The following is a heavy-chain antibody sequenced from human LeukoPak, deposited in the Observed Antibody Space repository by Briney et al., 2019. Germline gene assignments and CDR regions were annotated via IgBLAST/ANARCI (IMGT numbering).Heavy chain of an antibody. CDR2: IIPIFGTA. Sequence: GASVKVSCKASGGTFSIYAISWVRQAPGQGLEWMGGIIPIFGTANYAQKFQGRVTITADESTSTAYMELSSLRSEDTAVYYCARLAVAGRYYFDYWGQGTLVTVSS. D-gene: IGHD6-19*01. CDR3: ARLAVAGRYYFDY. V-gene: IGHV1-69*13. CDR1: GGTFSIYA. J-gene: IGHJ4*02.